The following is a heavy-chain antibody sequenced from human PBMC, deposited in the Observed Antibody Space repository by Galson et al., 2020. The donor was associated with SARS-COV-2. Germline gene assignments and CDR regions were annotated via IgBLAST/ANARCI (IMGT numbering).Heavy chain of an antibody. D-gene: IGHD3-10*01. CDR2: ISSSSSYI. Sequence: GESLKISCAASGFTFSSYSMNWVRQAPGKGLEWVSSISSSSSYIYYADSVKGRFTISRDNAKNSLYLQMNSLRAEDTAVSYCARDHWFGELLFSGDYWCQGTLVTVSS. CDR1: GFTFSSYS. CDR3: ARDHWFGELLFSGDY. J-gene: IGHJ4*02. V-gene: IGHV3-21*01.